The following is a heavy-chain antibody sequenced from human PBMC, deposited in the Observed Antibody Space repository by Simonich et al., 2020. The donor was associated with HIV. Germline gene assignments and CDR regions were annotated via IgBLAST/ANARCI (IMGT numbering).Heavy chain of an antibody. D-gene: IGHD3-22*01. CDR3: ARGSVYDSSGSNFDY. V-gene: IGHV3-64*01. Sequence: EVQLVESGGGLVQPGGSRRLSCAASGFTFSSYAMHWVRQAPGKGREYFSAISSNGGSTYYANAVKGRFTISRDNSKNTLYLQMGSLRAEDMAVYYCARGSVYDSSGSNFDYWGQGTLVTVSS. CDR1: GFTFSSYA. CDR2: ISSNGGST. J-gene: IGHJ4*02.